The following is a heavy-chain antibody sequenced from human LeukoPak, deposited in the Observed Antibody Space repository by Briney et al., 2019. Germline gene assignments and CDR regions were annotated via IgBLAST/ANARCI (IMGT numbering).Heavy chain of an antibody. V-gene: IGHV3-15*01. Sequence: GGSLRLSCAASGFTFSNAWMSWVRQAPGKGLEWVGRIKSKTDGGTTDYAAPVKGRFTISRDDSKNTLYLQMNSLRAEDTAVYYCANGITFGGDDAFDIWGQGTMVTVSS. CDR3: ANGITFGGDDAFDI. CDR1: GFTFSNAW. J-gene: IGHJ3*02. D-gene: IGHD3-16*01. CDR2: IKSKTDGGTT.